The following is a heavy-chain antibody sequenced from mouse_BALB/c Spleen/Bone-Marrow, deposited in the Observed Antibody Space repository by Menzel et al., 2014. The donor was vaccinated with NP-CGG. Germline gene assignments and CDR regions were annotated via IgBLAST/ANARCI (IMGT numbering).Heavy chain of an antibody. V-gene: IGHV1-61*01. J-gene: IGHJ2*01. CDR3: ARRERTGMNY. CDR2: IHHSDSET. CDR1: GYSFTSYW. D-gene: IGHD4-1*01. Sequence: QVQLKESGAELVRPGASVKLSCKASGYSFTSYWMNWVKQRPGQGLEWIGMIHHSDSETRLNQKFKDKATLTVDKSSSTAYMQLSSPTSENSAVYYCARRERTGMNYWGQGTTLTVSS.